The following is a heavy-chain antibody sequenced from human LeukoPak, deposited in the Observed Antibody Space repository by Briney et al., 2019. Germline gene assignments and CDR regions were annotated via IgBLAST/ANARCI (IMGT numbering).Heavy chain of an antibody. Sequence: PGGSLRLSCAASGFTFSSYSMNWVRQAPGKGREWVSSISSSSSYIYYADSVKGRFTISRDNAKNSLYLQMNSLRAEDTAVYYCARDASRDGYNFDYWGQGTLVTVSS. J-gene: IGHJ4*02. CDR1: GFTFSSYS. D-gene: IGHD5-24*01. CDR2: ISSSSSYI. V-gene: IGHV3-21*01. CDR3: ARDASRDGYNFDY.